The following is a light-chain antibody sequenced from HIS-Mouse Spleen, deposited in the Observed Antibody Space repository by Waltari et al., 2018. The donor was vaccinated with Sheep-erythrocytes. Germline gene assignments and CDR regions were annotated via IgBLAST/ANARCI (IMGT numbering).Light chain of an antibody. CDR2: EGS. CDR1: SSDVGRSNL. V-gene: IGLV2-23*01. J-gene: IGLJ3*02. Sequence: QSALTQPASVSGSPGQSITISCTGTSSDVGRSNLFSWYQQHPGKAPKLMIYEGSKRPSGVSNRFSGSKSGNTASLTISGLQAEDEADYYCCSYAGSFWVFGGGTKLTVL. CDR3: CSYAGSFWV.